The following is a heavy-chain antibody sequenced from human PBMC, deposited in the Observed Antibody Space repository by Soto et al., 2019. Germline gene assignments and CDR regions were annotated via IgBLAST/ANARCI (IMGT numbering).Heavy chain of an antibody. Sequence: PSETLSLTGTVSGGPISRSSYYWGWIRQPPGKGLEWIGSIYYTGSTYYNPSLKSRVTISLDTSKNQFSLKLSSVTVADTAVYYCARHERYSGYEYYFDYWGQGTLVTVSS. CDR3: ARHERYSGYEYYFDY. D-gene: IGHD5-12*01. V-gene: IGHV4-39*01. CDR2: IYYTGST. CDR1: GGPISRSSYY. J-gene: IGHJ4*02.